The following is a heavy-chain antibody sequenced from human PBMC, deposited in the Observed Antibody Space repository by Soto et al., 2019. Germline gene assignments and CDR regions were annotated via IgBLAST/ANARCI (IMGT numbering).Heavy chain of an antibody. J-gene: IGHJ6*01. V-gene: IGHV4-59*11. CDR3: ARAGREALRSM. D-gene: IGHD1-1*01. CDR1: SDPISSHY. Sequence: TENLPPGRSDYSDPISSHYWSWIRQPPWQDLEWIGYIYYSGSTNYNPSLKSRVTISVDTSKNPFSLKLSSVTAADTAVYYCARAGREALRSM. CDR2: IYYSGST.